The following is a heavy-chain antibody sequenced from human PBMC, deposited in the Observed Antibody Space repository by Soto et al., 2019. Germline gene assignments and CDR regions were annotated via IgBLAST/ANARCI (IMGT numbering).Heavy chain of an antibody. J-gene: IGHJ4*02. CDR2: VNPIVSMS. D-gene: IGHD3-10*01. V-gene: IGHV1-69*02. CDR3: ASSYGSGYRAFDY. CDR1: GDTFNFYS. Sequence: QVQLVQSGAEVKRPGSSVKVSCKASGDTFNFYSINWVRQAPGLGLEWMGRVNPIVSMSNYAHKFQGRVTMTADKSTSTAYMELSSLRSEDTAIYDCASSYGSGYRAFDYWGQGALVTVSS.